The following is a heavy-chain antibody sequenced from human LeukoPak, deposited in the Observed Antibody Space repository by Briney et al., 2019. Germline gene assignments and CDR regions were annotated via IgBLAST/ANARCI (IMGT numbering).Heavy chain of an antibody. D-gene: IGHD5-18*01. Sequence: PGGSLRLSCAASGFTFSSYAMSWVRQAPGKGLEWVSAISGGAINTYYADSVRGRFTISRDNSKNTLYLQMSSLRAEDTAVYYCVKRAWIQLWDYGMDVWGQGTTVTVSS. V-gene: IGHV3-23*01. J-gene: IGHJ6*02. CDR1: GFTFSSYA. CDR3: VKRAWIQLWDYGMDV. CDR2: ISGGAINT.